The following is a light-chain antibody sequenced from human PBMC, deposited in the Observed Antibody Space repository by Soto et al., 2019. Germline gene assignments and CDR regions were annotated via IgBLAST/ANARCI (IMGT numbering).Light chain of an antibody. CDR3: AAWDDSLSGYV. Sequence: QSVLTQPPSASGTPGQRVTISCSGSSSNIGSNTVNWYQQLPGTAPKLLIFGNNQRPSGVPDRFSGSKSGTSASLAISGLRSEDEADYYCAAWDDSLSGYVFGTGTKVTVL. V-gene: IGLV1-44*01. CDR1: SSNIGSNT. J-gene: IGLJ1*01. CDR2: GNN.